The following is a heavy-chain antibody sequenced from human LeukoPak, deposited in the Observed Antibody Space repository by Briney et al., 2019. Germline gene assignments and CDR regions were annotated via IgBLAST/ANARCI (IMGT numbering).Heavy chain of an antibody. J-gene: IGHJ4*02. CDR1: GYTFTSYY. CDR2: INPNSGGT. V-gene: IGHV1-2*02. D-gene: IGHD2-8*01. Sequence: GASVKVSCKASGYTFTSYYMHWVRQAPGQGLEWMGWINPNSGGTNYAQKFQGRVTMTRDTSISTAYMELSRLRSDDTAVYYCARAPPYCTNGVCYIYWGQGTLVTVSS. CDR3: ARAPPYCTNGVCYIY.